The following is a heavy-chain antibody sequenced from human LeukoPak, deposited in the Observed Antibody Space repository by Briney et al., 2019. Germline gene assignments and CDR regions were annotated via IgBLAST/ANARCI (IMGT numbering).Heavy chain of an antibody. D-gene: IGHD6-6*01. CDR3: ASLARGGNWFDP. CDR2: INHSGGT. V-gene: IGHV4-34*01. CDR1: GGSFIGYD. J-gene: IGHJ5*02. Sequence: SETLSLTCAVYGGSFIGYDWTWIRQPPGKGLEWIGEINHSGGTNYNPSLKSRVTISVDTSKNQFSLKLSSVTAADTAVYYCASLARGGNWFDPWGQGALVTVSS.